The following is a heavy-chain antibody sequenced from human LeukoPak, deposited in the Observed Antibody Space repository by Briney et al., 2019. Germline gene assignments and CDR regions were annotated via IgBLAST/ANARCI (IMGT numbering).Heavy chain of an antibody. CDR2: ISSSSSYI. CDR3: ARHQGSSPPD. Sequence: TGGSLRLSCAASGFTFSSYSMNWVRQAPGKGLEWVSSISSSSSYIYYADSVKGRFTISRDNAKNSLYLQMNSLRAEDTAIYYCARHQGSSPPDWGQGTLVTVSS. V-gene: IGHV3-21*01. D-gene: IGHD6-13*01. CDR1: GFTFSSYS. J-gene: IGHJ4*02.